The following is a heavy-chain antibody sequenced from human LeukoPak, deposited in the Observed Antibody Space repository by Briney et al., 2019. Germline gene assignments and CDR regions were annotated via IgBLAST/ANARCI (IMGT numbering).Heavy chain of an antibody. V-gene: IGHV3-33*06. CDR1: GFTFSSYG. D-gene: IGHD3-22*01. J-gene: IGHJ4*02. Sequence: GRSLRLSCAASGFTFSSYGMHWVRQAPGKGLEWVAAIWYDGSNKYYADSVKGRFTISRDNSKNTPYLQMNSLRAEDTAVYYCAKGPGDYDSSGYYVDYWGQGTLVTVSS. CDR3: AKGPGDYDSSGYYVDY. CDR2: IWYDGSNK.